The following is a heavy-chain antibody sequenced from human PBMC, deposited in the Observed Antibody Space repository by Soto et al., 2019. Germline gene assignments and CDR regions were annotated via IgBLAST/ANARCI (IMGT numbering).Heavy chain of an antibody. CDR2: INGGSGDT. V-gene: IGHV1-3*01. D-gene: IGHD2-2*01. J-gene: IGHJ4*02. CDR3: ARDYCTSCYYFDS. CDR1: GYTLAGFG. Sequence: ASVKVSCKASGYTLAGFGMHWVRQAPGQRLEWMGWINGGSGDTKYSQQFQDRVTITRDTFASTAYMELSGLNSEDTAVYYCARDYCTSCYYFDSWGQGTQVNVSS.